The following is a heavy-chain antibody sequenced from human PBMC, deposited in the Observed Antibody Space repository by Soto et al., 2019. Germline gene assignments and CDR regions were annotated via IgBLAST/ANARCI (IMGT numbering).Heavy chain of an antibody. CDR2: IVVGSGNT. CDR1: GFTFTSSA. J-gene: IGHJ6*04. CDR3: AAIIAARVYCGMDV. V-gene: IGHV1-58*01. Sequence: SVKVSCKASGFTFTSSAVQWVLQARGQRLEWIGWIVVGSGNTNYAQKFQERVTITRDMSTSTAYMELSSLRSEDTAVYYCAAIIAARVYCGMDVWGKGTTVTLAS. D-gene: IGHD6-6*01.